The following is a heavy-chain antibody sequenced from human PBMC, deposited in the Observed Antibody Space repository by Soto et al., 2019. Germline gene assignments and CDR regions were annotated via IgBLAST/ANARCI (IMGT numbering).Heavy chain of an antibody. Sequence: EVQLVESGGGLVQPGGSLRLSCATSGFTFSRFSMNWVRQAPGKGLDWVSYINWTSSTKYYADSVRGRFTISRDDAKNSLYLQMNSLRDEDTAVYYCVRDHLWAFDIWGQGTMVTVSS. CDR1: GFTFSRFS. D-gene: IGHD3-10*01. J-gene: IGHJ3*02. CDR2: INWTSSTK. CDR3: VRDHLWAFDI. V-gene: IGHV3-48*02.